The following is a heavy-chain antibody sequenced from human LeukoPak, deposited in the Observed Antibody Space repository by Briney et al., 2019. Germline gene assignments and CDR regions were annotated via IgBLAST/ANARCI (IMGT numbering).Heavy chain of an antibody. CDR1: GGSISSSSYY. J-gene: IGHJ4*02. CDR3: ARGTAMAHLDY. V-gene: IGHV4-61*02. CDR2: IYTSGST. Sequence: SETLSLTCTVSGGSISSSSYYWSWIRQPAGKGLEWIGRIYTSGSTNYNPSLKSRVTMSVDTSKNQFSLKLSSVTAADTAVYYCARGTAMAHLDYWGQGTLVTVSS. D-gene: IGHD5-18*01.